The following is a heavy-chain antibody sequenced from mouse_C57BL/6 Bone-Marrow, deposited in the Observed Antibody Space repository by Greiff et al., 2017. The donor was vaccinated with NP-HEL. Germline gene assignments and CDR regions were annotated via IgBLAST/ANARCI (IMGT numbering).Heavy chain of an antibody. CDR2: IDPSDSYT. V-gene: IGHV1-59*01. CDR1: GYTFTSYW. Sequence: QVQLQQPGAELVRPGTSVKLSCKASGYTFTSYWMHWVKQRPGQGLEWIGVIDPSDSYTNYNQKFKGKATLTVDTSSSTAYMQLSSLTSGDSAVYYCARKAGFAYWGQGALVTVSA. CDR3: ARKAGFAY. J-gene: IGHJ3*01.